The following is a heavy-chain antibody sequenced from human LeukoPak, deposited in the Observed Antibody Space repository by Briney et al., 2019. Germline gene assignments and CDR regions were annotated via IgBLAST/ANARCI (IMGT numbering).Heavy chain of an antibody. V-gene: IGHV1-2*02. D-gene: IGHD3-22*01. CDR1: GYTFTGYY. J-gene: IGHJ4*02. CDR3: ARAPLADSSGYYTFDY. CDR2: INPNSGGT. Sequence: ASVKVSCKASGYTFTGYYMHWVRQAPGQGLEWMGWINPNSGGTNYAQKFQGRVTMTRDTSISTAYMELSRLRSDDAAVYYCARAPLADSSGYYTFDYWGQGTLVTVSS.